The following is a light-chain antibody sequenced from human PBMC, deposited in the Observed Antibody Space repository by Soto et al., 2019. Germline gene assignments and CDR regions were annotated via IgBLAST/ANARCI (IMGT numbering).Light chain of an antibody. CDR1: RSNIGRNY. V-gene: IGLV1-47*01. Sequence: QSVLTQPPSASGTPGQRVSISCSGSRSNIGRNYVYWYQQLPGTAPKLLIQRNNERPSGVPDRFSGSKSGTSVSLAISGLRSEDEATYYCAAWDDTLHGQVFGGGPQLTVL. CDR3: AAWDDTLHGQV. CDR2: RNN. J-gene: IGLJ3*02.